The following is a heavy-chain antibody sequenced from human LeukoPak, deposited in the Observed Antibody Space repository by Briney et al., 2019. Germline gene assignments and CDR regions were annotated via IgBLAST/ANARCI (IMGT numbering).Heavy chain of an antibody. Sequence: ASVKVSCKASGYTFTSYYMHWVRQAPGQGLEWMGIINPSGGSTSYAQKFQGRVTMTRDMSTSTVYMEPSSLRSEDTAVYYCARDPPGRAVAGTGNYWGQGTLVTVSS. D-gene: IGHD6-19*01. CDR2: INPSGGST. V-gene: IGHV1-46*01. CDR1: GYTFTSYY. J-gene: IGHJ4*02. CDR3: ARDPPGRAVAGTGNY.